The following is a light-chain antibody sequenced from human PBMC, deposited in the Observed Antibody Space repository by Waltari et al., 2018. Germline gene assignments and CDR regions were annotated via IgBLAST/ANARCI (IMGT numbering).Light chain of an antibody. J-gene: IGLJ2*01. Sequence: QSALTQPPSVSGAPRQRVTISCSGSSSNIGDSAVNWYQQFPGKSPKLVLYYYDLLPPGVSDRLSGSTSGASASLAISGLQSEDEALYFCAAWDVSLNALIFGGGTKLTVL. CDR3: AAWDVSLNALI. V-gene: IGLV1-36*01. CDR1: SSNIGDSA. CDR2: YYD.